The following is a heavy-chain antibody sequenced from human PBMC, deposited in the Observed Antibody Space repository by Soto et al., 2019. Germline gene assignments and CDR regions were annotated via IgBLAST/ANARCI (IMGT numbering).Heavy chain of an antibody. D-gene: IGHD6-13*01. CDR1: GFSLSSTRMG. CDR2: IFSNDEK. Sequence: QVTLKESGPVLVKPTETLTLTCTVSGFSLSSTRMGVSWIRQPPGKALEWLAHIFSNDEKSYSTSLKSRLTITTDTSKSQVVLTMTNADPVDTATYYCARTDVAAPASVRLDNWGQGTLVTVSS. CDR3: ARTDVAAPASVRLDN. J-gene: IGHJ4*02. V-gene: IGHV2-26*01.